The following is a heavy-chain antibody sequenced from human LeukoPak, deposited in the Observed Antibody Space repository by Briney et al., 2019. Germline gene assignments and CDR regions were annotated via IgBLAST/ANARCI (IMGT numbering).Heavy chain of an antibody. Sequence: GGSLRLSCAASGFTFSSSTMHWVRQAPGKGLEWVAVISYDGSNKYYADSVKGRFTISRDNSKNTLYLQMNSLRAEDTAVYYCAREGGQWLVSDYWGRGTLVTVSS. CDR2: ISYDGSNK. V-gene: IGHV3-30*04. J-gene: IGHJ4*02. D-gene: IGHD6-19*01. CDR3: AREGGQWLVSDY. CDR1: GFTFSSST.